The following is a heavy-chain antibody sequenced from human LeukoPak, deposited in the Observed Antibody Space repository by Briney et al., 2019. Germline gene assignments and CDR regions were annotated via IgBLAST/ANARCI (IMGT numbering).Heavy chain of an antibody. Sequence: ASVKVSCKASGYTFTSYGISWVRQAPGQGLEWMGWISAYSGNTNYAQKLQGRVTITRNTSISTAYMELSSLRSEDTAVYYCARLQWLQGFDYWGQGTLVTVSS. CDR3: ARLQWLQGFDY. D-gene: IGHD5-24*01. J-gene: IGHJ4*02. CDR2: ISAYSGNT. V-gene: IGHV1-18*01. CDR1: GYTFTSYG.